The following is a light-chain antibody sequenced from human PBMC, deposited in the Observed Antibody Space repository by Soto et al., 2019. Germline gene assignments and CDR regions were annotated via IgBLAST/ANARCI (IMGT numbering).Light chain of an antibody. V-gene: IGLV2-11*01. CDR1: SSDVGGYNY. J-gene: IGLJ1*01. CDR3: CSYAGSYSSYV. CDR2: DVS. Sequence: ALTQPRSVSGSPGQSVTISCTGTSSDVGGYNYVSWYQQHPGKAPKLMIYDVSKRPSGVPDRFSGSKSGNTASLTISGLQAEDEADYYCCSYAGSYSSYVFGTGTKLTVL.